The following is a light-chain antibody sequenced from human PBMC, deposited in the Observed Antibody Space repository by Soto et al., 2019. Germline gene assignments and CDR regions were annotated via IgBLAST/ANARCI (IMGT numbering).Light chain of an antibody. Sequence: MTQSPATLAVSAGEGVTLSCRTSHSVNIHVAWYQQKPGQAPRLLMFRTSSRATGCPARFSASGSGTEFTLTISSLQAEDVAVYYCQQYYGRPRTFGQGTKVDIK. V-gene: IGKV3-15*01. CDR3: QQYYGRPRT. J-gene: IGKJ1*01. CDR1: HSVNIH. CDR2: RTS.